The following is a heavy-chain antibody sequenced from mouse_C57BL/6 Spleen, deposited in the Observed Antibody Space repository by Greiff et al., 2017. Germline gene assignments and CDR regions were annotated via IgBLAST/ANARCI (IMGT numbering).Heavy chain of an antibody. V-gene: IGHV1-81*01. CDR3: ASPIFLITTVVDWYFDV. J-gene: IGHJ1*03. CDR1: GYTFTSYG. D-gene: IGHD1-1*01. Sequence: QVQLQQSGAELARPGASVKLSCKASGYTFTSYGISWVKQRTGQGLEWIGEIYPRSGNTYYNEKFKGKATLTADKSSSTAYMELRSLTSEDSAVYFCASPIFLITTVVDWYFDVWGTGTTVTVSS. CDR2: IYPRSGNT.